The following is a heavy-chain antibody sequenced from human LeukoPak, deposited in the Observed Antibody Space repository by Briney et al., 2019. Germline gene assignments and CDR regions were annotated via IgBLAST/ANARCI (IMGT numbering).Heavy chain of an antibody. V-gene: IGHV4-59*01. CDR3: ARVGGSSGWYFFGAFDI. J-gene: IGHJ3*02. D-gene: IGHD6-19*01. CDR1: GSSISSYY. Sequence: SETLSLTCTVSGSSISSYYWSWIRQPPGKGLEWIGYIYYSGSTNYNPSLKSRVTISVDTPKNQFSLKLSSVTAADTAVYYCARVGGSSGWYFFGAFDIWGQGTMVTVSS. CDR2: IYYSGST.